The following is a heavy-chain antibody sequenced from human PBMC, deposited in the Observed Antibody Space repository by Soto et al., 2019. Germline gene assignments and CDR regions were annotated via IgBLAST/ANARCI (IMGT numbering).Heavy chain of an antibody. J-gene: IGHJ3*02. CDR2: IDPSDSYT. Sequence: GESLKISCKGSGYSFTSYWISWVRRMPGKGLEWMGRIDPSDSYTNYSPSFQGHVTISADKSISTAYLQWSSLKASDTAMYYCARRQWPSLDAFDIWGQGTMVTVSS. D-gene: IGHD6-19*01. CDR1: GYSFTSYW. V-gene: IGHV5-10-1*01. CDR3: ARRQWPSLDAFDI.